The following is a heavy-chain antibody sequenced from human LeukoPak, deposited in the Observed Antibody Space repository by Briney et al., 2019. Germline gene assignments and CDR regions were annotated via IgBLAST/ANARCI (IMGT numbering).Heavy chain of an antibody. CDR3: ARYQYSYGYDY. CDR1: GYTFTGYY. CDR2: INPSGGST. V-gene: IGHV1-46*01. Sequence: GASVKVSCKASGYTFTGYYMHWVRQAPGQGLEWMGIINPSGGSTSYAQKFQGRVTMTRDMSTSTVYMELSSLRSEDTAVYYCARYQYSYGYDYWGQGTLVTVSS. D-gene: IGHD5-18*01. J-gene: IGHJ4*02.